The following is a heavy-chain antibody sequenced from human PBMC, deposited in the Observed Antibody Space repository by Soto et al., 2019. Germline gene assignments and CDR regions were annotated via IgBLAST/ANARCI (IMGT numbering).Heavy chain of an antibody. V-gene: IGHV3-7*03. CDR1: GFTFSRYW. D-gene: IGHD6-6*01. Sequence: EVQLVESGGGLVQPGGSLRLSCAASGFTFSRYWMSWVRQAPGKGLEWVANIKTDGSEKYYMDSVRGRFTTSRDNARNFFLLQMNSLTGAETAVYYCTRDASPFALDVWGLGTSVTVSS. CDR3: TRDASPFALDV. J-gene: IGHJ6*01. CDR2: IKTDGSEK.